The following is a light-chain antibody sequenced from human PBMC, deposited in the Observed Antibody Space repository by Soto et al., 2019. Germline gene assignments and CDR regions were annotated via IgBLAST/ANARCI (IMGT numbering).Light chain of an antibody. Sequence: QSVLTQPASVSGSPGQSISISCAGISSDFGGYNYVSWYQQHPGKVPKLLIYDDNSRPSGVSKRFSGSKSGNTASLTISGLQSEDEADYYCASYTYSSPFVFGNGTKLTVL. CDR2: DDN. J-gene: IGLJ1*01. V-gene: IGLV2-14*03. CDR3: ASYTYSSPFV. CDR1: SSDFGGYNY.